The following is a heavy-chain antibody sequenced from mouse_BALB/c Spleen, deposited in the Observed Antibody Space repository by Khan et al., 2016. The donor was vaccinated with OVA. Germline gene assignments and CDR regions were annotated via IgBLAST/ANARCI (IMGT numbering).Heavy chain of an antibody. J-gene: IGHJ3*01. D-gene: IGHD2-1*01. CDR1: GYTFTSHW. V-gene: IGHV1-69*02. Sequence: QVQLQQPGAELVKPGAPVKLSCKASGYTFTSHWMNWVKQRPGRGLEWIGRIDPSDSETHNNQKLKDKATLTVDKSSSTAYIQFSSLTSEDSAVYYCARSDYGNSEGFAYWGQGTLVTVSA. CDR2: IDPSDSET. CDR3: ARSDYGNSEGFAY.